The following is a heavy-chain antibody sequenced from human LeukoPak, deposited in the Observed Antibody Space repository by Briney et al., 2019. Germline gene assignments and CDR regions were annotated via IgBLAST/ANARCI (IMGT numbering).Heavy chain of an antibody. J-gene: IGHJ4*02. CDR1: GGSISSSYYY. CDR3: ARHEDRNWYFDH. D-gene: IGHD1-1*01. Sequence: SETLSLTCTVSGGSISSSYYYWGWIRQPPGKGLEWIGTIYYSGSTYYNPSLKSRVTISVDTSKNQFSLKMSSVTAPDTAVYYCARHEDRNWYFDHWGQGTLVTVSS. CDR2: IYYSGST. V-gene: IGHV4-39*01.